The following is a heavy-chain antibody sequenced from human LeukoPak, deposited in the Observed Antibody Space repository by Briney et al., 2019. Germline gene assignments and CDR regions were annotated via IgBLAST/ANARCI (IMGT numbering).Heavy chain of an antibody. V-gene: IGHV3-23*01. CDR2: IGSSGDT. J-gene: IGHJ4*02. CDR1: GFSFSSYA. Sequence: PGGSLRLSCAASGFSFSSYAMTWVRQAPGKGLEWVSTIGSSGDTYYPDSVKGRFTISRDTSKNTLYLQMNSLRAEDTAAFYCAIQKSYYFDYWGQGALVTVSS. CDR3: AIQKSYYFDY.